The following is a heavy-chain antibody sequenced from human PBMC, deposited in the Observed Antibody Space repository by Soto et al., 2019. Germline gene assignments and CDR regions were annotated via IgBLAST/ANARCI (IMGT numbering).Heavy chain of an antibody. V-gene: IGHV1-58*01. CDR2: IVVGSGNT. D-gene: IGHD2-21*02. CDR3: AEDPHGGNSLDY. J-gene: IGHJ4*02. CDR1: GFTFTSSA. Sequence: SVKVSCKASGFTFTSSAVQWVRQARGQRLEWIGWIVVGSGNTNYAQKFQERVTITRDMSTSTAYMELSSLRSEDTAVYYCAEDPHGGNSLDYWGQGTLVTVSS.